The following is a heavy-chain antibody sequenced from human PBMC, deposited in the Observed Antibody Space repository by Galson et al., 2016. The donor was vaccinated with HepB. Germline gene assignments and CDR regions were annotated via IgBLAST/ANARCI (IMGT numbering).Heavy chain of an antibody. CDR2: IYPDDSDT. D-gene: IGHD3-16*01. V-gene: IGHV5-51*01. CDR3: ARRGRASLAWGDF. CDR1: GYSFSLHW. Sequence: QSGAEVKKPGESLKISCKGSGYSFSLHWIGWVRQRPGKGLEWMGIIYPDDSDTRYSPSFQGQVTISVDKSTGTAYLQWSSLKASDTAMYYCARRGRASLAWGDFWGQGTLVTVSS. J-gene: IGHJ4*02.